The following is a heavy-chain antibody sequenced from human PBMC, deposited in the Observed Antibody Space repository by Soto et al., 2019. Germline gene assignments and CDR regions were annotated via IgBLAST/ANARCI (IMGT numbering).Heavy chain of an antibody. J-gene: IGHJ4*02. D-gene: IGHD6-6*01. V-gene: IGHV1-69*13. CDR3: ARSTSSSSQN. CDR2: IIPIFGTA. Sequence: GASVKVSCKASGGTFSSYAISWVRQAPGQGLEWMEGIIPIFGTANYAQKFQGRVTITADESTSTAYMELSSLRSEDTAVYYCARSTSSSSQNWGQGTLVTVSS. CDR1: GGTFSSYA.